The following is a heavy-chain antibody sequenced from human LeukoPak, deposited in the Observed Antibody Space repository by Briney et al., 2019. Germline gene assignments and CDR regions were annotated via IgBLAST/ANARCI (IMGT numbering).Heavy chain of an antibody. CDR1: EFTFSSYS. J-gene: IGHJ6*02. CDR3: ARDDYERYYGMDV. V-gene: IGHV3-21*01. CDR2: ISSSSSYI. Sequence: SGGSLRLSCAASEFTFSSYSMNWVRQAPGKGLEWVSSISSSSSYIYYADSVKGRFTISRDNAKNSLYLQMNSLRAEDTAVYYCARDDYERYYGMDVWGQGTTVTVSS. D-gene: IGHD4-17*01.